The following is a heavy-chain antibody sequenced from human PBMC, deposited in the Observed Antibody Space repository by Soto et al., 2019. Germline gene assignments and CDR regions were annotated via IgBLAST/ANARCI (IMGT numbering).Heavy chain of an antibody. CDR3: ARQRTTVVTQAYFDH. D-gene: IGHD2-21*02. CDR1: GESISSSSYY. V-gene: IGHV4-39*01. Sequence: NPSETLSLTCIVSGESISSSSYYWGWIRQPPWKGLEWIGSIYYSGRTYYNPSFKSRVTISIDTSKNQFSLKLSSVTATDTAVYYCARQRTTVVTQAYFDHWGQGXLVTVHS. J-gene: IGHJ4*02. CDR2: IYYSGRT.